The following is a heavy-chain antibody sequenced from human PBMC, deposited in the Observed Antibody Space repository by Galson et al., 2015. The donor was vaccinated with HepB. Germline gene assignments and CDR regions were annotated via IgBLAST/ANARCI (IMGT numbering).Heavy chain of an antibody. J-gene: IGHJ6*03. CDR1: GYTLIKLS. D-gene: IGHD5-24*01. V-gene: IGHV1-24*01. CDR3: ATDSFERVPTIGRRYMDV. Sequence: SVKVSCKVSGYTLIKLSMHWVRQVPGKGLEWMGSFNPEKGGETIYAQNFQGRVKMTEDTATDTAYMEVKSLRSEDTAVYYCATDSFERVPTIGRRYMDVWGKGTTVTVSS. CDR2: FNPEKGGET.